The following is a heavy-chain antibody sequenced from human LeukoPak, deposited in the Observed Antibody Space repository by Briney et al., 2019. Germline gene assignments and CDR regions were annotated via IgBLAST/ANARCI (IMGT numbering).Heavy chain of an antibody. CDR3: ARLPAAGHYYYYYGMDV. D-gene: IGHD6-13*01. CDR1: GDSVSSNSAA. Sequence: SQTLSLTCAISGDSVSSNSAAWNWIRQSPSRGLEWLGRTYYRSKWYNDYAVSVKSRITINPDTSKNQSSLQLNSVTPEDTAVYYCARLPAAGHYYYYYGMDVWGQGTTVTVSS. CDR2: TYYRSKWYN. J-gene: IGHJ6*02. V-gene: IGHV6-1*01.